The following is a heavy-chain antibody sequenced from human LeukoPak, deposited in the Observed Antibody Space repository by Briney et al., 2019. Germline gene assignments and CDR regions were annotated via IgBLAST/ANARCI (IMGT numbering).Heavy chain of an antibody. Sequence: SVKVSCKASGGTFSSYAISWVRQAPGQVLEWMGGIIPIFGTANYAQKFQGRVTITADESTSTAYMELSSLRSEDTAVYYCARGHCSSTSCSFDYWGQGTLVTVSS. CDR2: IIPIFGTA. J-gene: IGHJ4*02. CDR3: ARGHCSSTSCSFDY. CDR1: GGTFSSYA. V-gene: IGHV1-69*13. D-gene: IGHD2-2*01.